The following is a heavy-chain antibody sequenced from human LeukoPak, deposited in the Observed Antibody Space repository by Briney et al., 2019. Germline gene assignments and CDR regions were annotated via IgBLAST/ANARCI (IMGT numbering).Heavy chain of an antibody. CDR2: ISGSGGST. CDR1: GFTFSSYA. Sequence: PGGSLRLSCAASGFTFSSYAMSWVRQAPGKGLEWVSAISGSGGSTYYADSVKGRFAISRDNSKNTLYLQMNSLRAEDTAVYYCAKDSSIAARRGHFDYWGQGTLVTVSS. CDR3: AKDSSIAARRGHFDY. V-gene: IGHV3-23*01. D-gene: IGHD6-6*01. J-gene: IGHJ4*02.